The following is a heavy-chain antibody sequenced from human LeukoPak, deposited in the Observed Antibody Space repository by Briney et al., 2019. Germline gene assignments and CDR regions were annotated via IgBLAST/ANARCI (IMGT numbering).Heavy chain of an antibody. Sequence: PSETPSLTCAVYGGSFSGYYWSWIRQPPGKGLEWIGEINHSGSTNYNPSLKSRVTISVDTSKSQFSLKLSSVTAADTAVYYCARGPRVVRGVRNNYYYYYMDVWGKGTTVTVSS. D-gene: IGHD3-10*01. CDR1: GGSFSGYY. J-gene: IGHJ6*03. CDR3: ARGPRVVRGVRNNYYYYYMDV. V-gene: IGHV4-34*01. CDR2: INHSGST.